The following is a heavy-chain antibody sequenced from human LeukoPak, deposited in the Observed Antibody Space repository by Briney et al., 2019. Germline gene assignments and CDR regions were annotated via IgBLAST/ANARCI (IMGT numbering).Heavy chain of an antibody. CDR3: AEDSSGYY. CDR1: GFTFSSYS. V-gene: IGHV3-21*01. CDR2: ISSSSSYI. J-gene: IGHJ4*02. Sequence: PGGSLRLSCAASGFTFSSYSMNWVRQAPGKGLEWVSSISSSSSYIYYADSVMGRFTISRDNAKNTLYLQMNSLRAEDTAVYYYAEDSSGYYGGQGTLVTVSS. D-gene: IGHD3-22*01.